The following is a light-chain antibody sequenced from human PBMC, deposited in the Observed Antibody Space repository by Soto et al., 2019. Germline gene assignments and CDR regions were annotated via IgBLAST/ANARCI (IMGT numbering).Light chain of an antibody. CDR1: SSNIGDNP. Sequence: QSVLTQPPSASGTPGQRITISCSGSSSNIGDNPVNWYQQLPGADPKLLIYINDQRPSGVPVRFSGSKSGTSASLAISGLQPEDEADYYCAACDDSLNALFGTGTKVTVL. J-gene: IGLJ1*01. CDR3: AACDDSLNAL. CDR2: IND. V-gene: IGLV1-44*01.